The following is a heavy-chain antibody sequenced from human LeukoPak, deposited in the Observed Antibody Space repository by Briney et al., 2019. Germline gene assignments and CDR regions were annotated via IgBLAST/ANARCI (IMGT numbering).Heavy chain of an antibody. CDR1: GGSITNSY. CDR3: ARDPLSTNDFDI. D-gene: IGHD1-1*01. CDR2: INYSGST. Sequence: SETLSLTCTVSGGSITNSYWNWIRQSPGKGLEWIGYINYSGSTNYNPSLKSRVTISVDTSKNQFSLKLSSVTAADTAMYFCARDPLSTNDFDIWGQGTMVTVFS. V-gene: IGHV4-59*01. J-gene: IGHJ3*02.